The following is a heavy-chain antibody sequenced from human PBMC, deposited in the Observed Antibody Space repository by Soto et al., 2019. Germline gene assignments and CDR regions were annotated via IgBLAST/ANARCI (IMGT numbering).Heavy chain of an antibody. CDR1: GFTFSIYG. CDR3: AKRDQQC. D-gene: IGHD6-19*01. Sequence: EAQLVESGGDLVQSGGSLRLSCAASGFTFSIYGMTWVRQAPGKGLEWVSAISGSGGSTYYADSVKGRFTISRDNSNNTLYLQMNSLRVEDTAVYYCAKRDQQCWGQGTLVTVSS. V-gene: IGHV3-23*04. J-gene: IGHJ4*02. CDR2: ISGSGGST.